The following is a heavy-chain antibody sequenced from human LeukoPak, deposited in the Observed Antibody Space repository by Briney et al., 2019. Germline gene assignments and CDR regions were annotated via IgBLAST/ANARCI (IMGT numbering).Heavy chain of an antibody. Sequence: GESLKISCKGSGYTFPSYWIGWVRQMPGKGLEWMGIIYPADSDTRYSPSFQGQVTISTDKSITTAYLQWSSLKASDTAMYYCARLSAPMDWFDPWGQGTLVTVSS. D-gene: IGHD5-24*01. CDR3: ARLSAPMDWFDP. J-gene: IGHJ5*02. CDR2: IYPADSDT. CDR1: GYTFPSYW. V-gene: IGHV5-51*01.